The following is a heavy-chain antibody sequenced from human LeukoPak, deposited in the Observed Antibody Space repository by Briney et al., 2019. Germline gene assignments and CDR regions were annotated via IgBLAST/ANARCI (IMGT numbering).Heavy chain of an antibody. J-gene: IGHJ4*02. D-gene: IGHD3-10*01. CDR1: VFTFSSYA. V-gene: IGHV3-30*04. CDR2: ISYDGSNK. CDR3: ARGRENYYYAIYDY. Sequence: PGGSLRLSCAASVFTFSSYAMHCVREAPGKGLEWGAVISYDGSNKYYADSVKGRFTISRDNSKNTLYLQMNSLRAEDTAVYYCARGRENYYYAIYDYWGQGTLVTVSS.